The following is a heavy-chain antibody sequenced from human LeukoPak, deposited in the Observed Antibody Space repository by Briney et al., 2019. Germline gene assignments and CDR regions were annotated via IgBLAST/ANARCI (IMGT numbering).Heavy chain of an antibody. CDR3: ARQNRGYDGDY. CDR1: GGSISSSSYY. CDR2: IYYSGST. D-gene: IGHD5-12*01. J-gene: IGHJ4*02. V-gene: IGHV4-39*01. Sequence: ASETLSLTCTVSGGSISSSSYYWGWLRQPPGKGLEWIGSIYYSGSTYYNPSLKSRVTISVDTSKNQFSLKLSSVTAADTAVYYCARQNRGYDGDYWGQGTLVTVSS.